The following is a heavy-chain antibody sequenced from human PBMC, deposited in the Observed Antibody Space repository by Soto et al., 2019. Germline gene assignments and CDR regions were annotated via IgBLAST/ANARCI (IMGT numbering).Heavy chain of an antibody. J-gene: IGHJ6*02. CDR3: AREQARGYYYYGMDV. CDR1: GFTFSSYA. V-gene: IGHV3-30-3*01. Sequence: GGSLRLSCAASGFTFSSYAMHWVRQAPGKGLEWVAVISYDGSNKYYADSVKGRFTISRDNSKNTLYLQMNSLRAEDTAVYYCAREQARGYYYYGMDVWGQGTTVTVSS. CDR2: ISYDGSNK.